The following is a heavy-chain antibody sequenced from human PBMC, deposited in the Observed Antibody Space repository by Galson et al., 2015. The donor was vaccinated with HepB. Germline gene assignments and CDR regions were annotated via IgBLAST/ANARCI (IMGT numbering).Heavy chain of an antibody. Sequence: SLRLSCAASGFTFSSYSMNWVRQAPGKGLEWVSYISSSSSTIYYADSVKGRFTISRDNAKNSLYLQMNSLRDEDTAVYYCAGTLAVAGHAAFDIWGQGTMVTVSS. CDR2: ISSSSSTI. CDR1: GFTFSSYS. V-gene: IGHV3-48*02. D-gene: IGHD6-19*01. CDR3: AGTLAVAGHAAFDI. J-gene: IGHJ3*02.